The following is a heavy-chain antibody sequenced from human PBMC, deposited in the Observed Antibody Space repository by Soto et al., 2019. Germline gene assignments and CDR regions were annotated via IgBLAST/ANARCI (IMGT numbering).Heavy chain of an antibody. CDR3: ASDLITMVRGVKYYFDY. Sequence: ASVKVSCKASGYTFTSYAMHWVRQAPGQSLEWMGWINAGNGNTTYSQKFQGRVTITRDTSASTAYMELSSLRSEDTAVYYCASDLITMVRGVKYYFDYWGQGTLGTVSS. CDR2: INAGNGNT. D-gene: IGHD3-10*01. CDR1: GYTFTSYA. J-gene: IGHJ4*02. V-gene: IGHV1-3*01.